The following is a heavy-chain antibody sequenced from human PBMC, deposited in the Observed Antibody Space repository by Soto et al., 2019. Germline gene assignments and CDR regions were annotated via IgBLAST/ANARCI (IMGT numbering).Heavy chain of an antibody. Sequence: GGSLRLSCAASGFTVSSNYMGWVRQPPGKGLEWVSVIYSGGSTYYADSVKGRFTISRHNSKNTLDLQMNSLRAEDTAVYYCARDSYSRGWYAQDYWGQGPVVTVSS. V-gene: IGHV3-53*04. CDR2: IYSGGST. J-gene: IGHJ4*02. D-gene: IGHD6-19*01. CDR1: GFTVSSNY. CDR3: ARDSYSRGWYAQDY.